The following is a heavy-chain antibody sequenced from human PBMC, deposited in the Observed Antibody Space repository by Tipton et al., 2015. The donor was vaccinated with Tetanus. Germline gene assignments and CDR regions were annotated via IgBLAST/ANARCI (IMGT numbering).Heavy chain of an antibody. CDR2: INHSGST. V-gene: IGHV4-34*01. J-gene: IGHJ4*02. Sequence: TLSLTCAVYGASFSDYYWSWIRQAPGKGLEWIGEINHSGSTNHNPSLKSRVTLSVDTSKNQISLQLTSVTAADTAVYFCAGVTAQRTELYFDHWGQGTLVTVSS. D-gene: IGHD6-13*01. CDR1: GASFSDYY. CDR3: AGVTAQRTELYFDH.